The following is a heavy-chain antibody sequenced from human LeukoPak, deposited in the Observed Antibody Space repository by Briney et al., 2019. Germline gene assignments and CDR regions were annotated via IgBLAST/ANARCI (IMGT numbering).Heavy chain of an antibody. CDR2: IYYSGST. J-gene: IGHJ4*02. CDR3: ASLDSSGWYHYFDY. V-gene: IGHV4-31*03. Sequence: SQTLSLTCTVSGGSISSGGYYWSWIRQHPGKGLEWIGYIYYSGSTNYNPSLKSRVTISVDTSKNQFSLKLSSVTAADTAVYYCASLDSSGWYHYFDYWGQGTLVTVSS. CDR1: GGSISSGGYY. D-gene: IGHD6-19*01.